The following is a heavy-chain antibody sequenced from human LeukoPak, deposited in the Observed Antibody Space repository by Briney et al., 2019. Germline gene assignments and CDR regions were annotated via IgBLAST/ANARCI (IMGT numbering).Heavy chain of an antibody. Sequence: RGSLRLSCAAPGFTFSNYAMHWVRQAPGKGLEWVAIISYDGSNKYYADSVKGRFTISRDNSKNTLYLQMNSLRADDTAVYYCARGRSGSHHFDSWGQGTLVTVPS. V-gene: IGHV3-30*04. J-gene: IGHJ4*02. CDR2: ISYDGSNK. D-gene: IGHD3-10*01. CDR3: ARGRSGSHHFDS. CDR1: GFTFSNYA.